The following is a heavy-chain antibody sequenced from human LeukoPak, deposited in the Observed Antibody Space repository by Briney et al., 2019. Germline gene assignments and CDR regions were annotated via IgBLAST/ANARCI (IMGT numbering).Heavy chain of an antibody. CDR3: ARDPIDMVRGVPRGAFDI. J-gene: IGHJ3*02. D-gene: IGHD3-10*01. V-gene: IGHV1-69*05. CDR2: IIPIFGTA. CDR1: GGTFSSYA. Sequence: SVKVSCKASGGTFSSYAISWVRQAPGQGLEWMGRIIPIFGTANYAQKFQGRVTITTDESTSTAYMELSSLRSEDTAVCYCARDPIDMVRGVPRGAFDIWGQGTMVTVSS.